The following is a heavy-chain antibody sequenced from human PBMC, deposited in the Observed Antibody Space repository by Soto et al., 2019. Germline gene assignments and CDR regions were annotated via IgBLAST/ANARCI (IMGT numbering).Heavy chain of an antibody. CDR1: GGSVSSGGYY. CDR3: AKDPKLYGDYDPVVFDP. CDR2: IYHSGYT. D-gene: IGHD4-17*01. Sequence: SETLSLTCTVSGGSVSSGGYYWTWIRQHPGKGLEWIAYIYHSGYTFYNPSLKSRVTMSVDTSKNQFSLKLRSVTAADTAVYYCAKDPKLYGDYDPVVFDPWGQGTLVTVSS. V-gene: IGHV4-31*03. J-gene: IGHJ5*02.